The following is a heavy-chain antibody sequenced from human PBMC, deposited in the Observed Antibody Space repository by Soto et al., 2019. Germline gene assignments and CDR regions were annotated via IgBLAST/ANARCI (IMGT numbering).Heavy chain of an antibody. J-gene: IGHJ4*02. V-gene: IGHV3-73*01. D-gene: IGHD6-19*01. Sequence: EVQLVESGGGLVQPGGSLKLSCAASGFTFSASPMHWVRQASGKGLEWVGRIRGKADNYATAYAASVKGRFTISRDDSKTAAYLQMNSLITEDTAIYYCTRLHHSSSGCDYWGQGTLVTVSS. CDR2: IRGKADNYAT. CDR1: GFTFSASP. CDR3: TRLHHSSSGCDY.